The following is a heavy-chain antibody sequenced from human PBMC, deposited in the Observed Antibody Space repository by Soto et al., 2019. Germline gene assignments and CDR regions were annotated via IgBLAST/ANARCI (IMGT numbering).Heavy chain of an antibody. CDR1: GGSISSSSYY. Sequence: SETLSLTCTVSGGSISSSSYYWGWIRQPPGKGLEWIGSIYYSGSTYYNPSLKSRVTISVDTSKNQFSLKLSSVTAADTAVYYCARRWYYYNIPYYFDYWGQGTLVTVSS. CDR2: IYYSGST. CDR3: ARRWYYYNIPYYFDY. V-gene: IGHV4-39*01. J-gene: IGHJ4*02. D-gene: IGHD1-26*01.